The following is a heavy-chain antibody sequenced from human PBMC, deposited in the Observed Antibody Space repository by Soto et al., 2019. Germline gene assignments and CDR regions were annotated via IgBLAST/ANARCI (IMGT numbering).Heavy chain of an antibody. Sequence: QVQLVESGGGVIQHGRSLRLSCTASGFTVSNYAMHWVRQAPGKGLERVALIWDDGRNKYYGDSVKGRFTISRDNSNNTLKLHMNSLRAGDTAVYYCARGPTGIDAFDIWGQGTMVTVSS. CDR3: ARGPTGIDAFDI. CDR1: GFTVSNYA. CDR2: IWDDGRNK. J-gene: IGHJ3*02. D-gene: IGHD6-13*01. V-gene: IGHV3-33*01.